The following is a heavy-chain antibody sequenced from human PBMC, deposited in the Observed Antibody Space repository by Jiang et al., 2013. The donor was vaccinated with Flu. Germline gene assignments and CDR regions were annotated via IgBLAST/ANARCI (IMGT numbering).Heavy chain of an antibody. V-gene: IGHV1-46*01. Sequence: SGAEVKKTGASVKVSCKASGYTFTSYYMHWVRQAPGQGLEWMGIINPSGGSTSYAQKFQGRVTMTRDTSTSTVYMELSSLRSEDTAVYYCARNMVVAAYRTRWFDPVGPGNPGHRLL. CDR2: INPSGGST. J-gene: IGHJ5*02. CDR1: GYTFTSYY. CDR3: ARNMVVAAYRTRWFDP. D-gene: IGHD2-15*01.